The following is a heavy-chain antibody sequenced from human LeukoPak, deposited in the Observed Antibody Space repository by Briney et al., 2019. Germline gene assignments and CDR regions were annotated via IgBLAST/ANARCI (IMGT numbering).Heavy chain of an antibody. J-gene: IGHJ5*02. V-gene: IGHV3-30-3*01. CDR3: ARGRELRYFDWLFGGEDWFDP. CDR1: GFTFSSYT. Sequence: GGSLRLSCAASGFTFSSYTMHWVRQAPGKGLEWVAVISYDGSNKYYADSVKGRFTISRDNSKNTLYLQMNSLRAEDTAVYYCARGRELRYFDWLFGGEDWFDPWGQGTLVTVSS. CDR2: ISYDGSNK. D-gene: IGHD3-9*01.